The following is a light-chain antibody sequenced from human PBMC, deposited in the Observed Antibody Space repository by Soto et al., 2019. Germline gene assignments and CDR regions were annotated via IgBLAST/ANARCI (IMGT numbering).Light chain of an antibody. CDR3: SSYTSSNTRVV. Sequence: QSALTQPASVSGSPGQSITISCTGSSSDAGGYNYVSWYQQHPGKAPKVMIYDVSNRPSGVSNRFSGSKSGKTASLTISGLQAEDEADYYCSSYTSSNTRVVFGGGTKLTVL. V-gene: IGLV2-14*01. CDR1: SSDAGGYNY. CDR2: DVS. J-gene: IGLJ2*01.